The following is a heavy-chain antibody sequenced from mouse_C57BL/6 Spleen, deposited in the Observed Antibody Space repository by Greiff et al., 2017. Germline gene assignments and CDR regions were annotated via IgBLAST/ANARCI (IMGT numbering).Heavy chain of an antibody. J-gene: IGHJ4*01. V-gene: IGHV1-54*01. CDR2: INPGSGGT. CDR1: GYAFTNYL. D-gene: IGHD1-1*01. CDR3: ARNYALYAMDY. Sequence: LVESGAELVRPGTSVKVSCKASGYAFTNYLIEWVKQRPGQGLEWIGVINPGSGGTNYNEKFKGKATLTADKSSSTAYMQLSSLTSEDSAVYFCARNYALYAMDYWGQGTSVTVSS.